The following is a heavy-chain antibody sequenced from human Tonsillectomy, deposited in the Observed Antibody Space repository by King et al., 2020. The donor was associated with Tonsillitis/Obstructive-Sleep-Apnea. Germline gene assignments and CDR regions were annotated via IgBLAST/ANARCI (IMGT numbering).Heavy chain of an antibody. CDR2: IDPSDSYT. V-gene: IGHV5-10-1*01. CDR3: ARRVVYSSSSGKVDYYYYMDV. Sequence: VQLVESGAEVKKPGESLRLSCKGSGYSFTSYWISWVRQMPGKGLEWMGRIDPSDSYTNYSPSFQGHVTISADKSISTAYLQWSSLKASDTAMYYCARRVVYSSSSGKVDYYYYMDVWGKGTTVTVSS. J-gene: IGHJ6*03. CDR1: GYSFTSYW. D-gene: IGHD6-6*01.